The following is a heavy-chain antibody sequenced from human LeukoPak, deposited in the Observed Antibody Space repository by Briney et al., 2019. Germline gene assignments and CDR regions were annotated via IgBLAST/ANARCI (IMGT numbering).Heavy chain of an antibody. D-gene: IGHD2-2*01. CDR1: GFTFSSYA. CDR2: ISGGGGAT. V-gene: IGHV3-23*01. Sequence: GGSLRLSCEASGFTFSSYAMSWVRQAPGKGLEWVSTISGGGGATYYADSVKGRFTISRDNSKNTLYLQMNSLSAEDTAVYYCARDQYCSSTSCYLSAPGGDYYYGMDVWGQGTTVTVSS. J-gene: IGHJ6*02. CDR3: ARDQYCSSTSCYLSAPGGDYYYGMDV.